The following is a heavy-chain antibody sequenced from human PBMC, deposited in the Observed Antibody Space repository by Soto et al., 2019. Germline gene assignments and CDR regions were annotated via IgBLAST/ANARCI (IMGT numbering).Heavy chain of an antibody. CDR3: ATAQGAFEAEYFQY. V-gene: IGHV1-24*01. D-gene: IGHD3-16*01. J-gene: IGHJ1*01. CDR2: FDPADGKT. Sequence: SVKVSCKVSGCTLTELSMHWVRQPPGKGLEWMGGFDPADGKTIYAQKFQGRVTMTEDTSTDTAYMELSSLRSEDTAVYYCATAQGAFEAEYFQYWGQGTLVTVSS. CDR1: GCTLTELS.